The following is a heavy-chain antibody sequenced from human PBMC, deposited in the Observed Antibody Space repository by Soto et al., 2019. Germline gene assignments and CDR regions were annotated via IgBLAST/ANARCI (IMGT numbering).Heavy chain of an antibody. V-gene: IGHV4-59*01. D-gene: IGHD1-20*01. J-gene: IGHJ5*02. CDR1: GGSISSYY. Sequence: QVQLQESGPGLVKPSETLSLTCTVSGGSISSYYWSWIRQPPGKGLEWIGYIYYSGTTNYNPSLKSRVTISVDTSKNQFSLKLSSVTAADTAVYYCARVLGNWNDVGWFDPWGQGTLVTVSS. CDR2: IYYSGTT. CDR3: ARVLGNWNDVGWFDP.